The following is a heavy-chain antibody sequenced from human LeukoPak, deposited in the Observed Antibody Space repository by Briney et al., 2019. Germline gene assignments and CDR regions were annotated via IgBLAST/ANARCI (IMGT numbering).Heavy chain of an antibody. D-gene: IGHD6-6*01. Sequence: SETLSLTCTVSGGSISNKYWSWIRQPPGKGLEWIGYIYYSGNTNYNPSLKSRVTILVDTSKNQVSLKLSSVTAADTAVYFCARDWGVGGRPGYMGVWGKGTTVTVSS. J-gene: IGHJ6*03. CDR3: ARDWGVGGRPGYMGV. CDR2: IYYSGNT. V-gene: IGHV4-59*01. CDR1: GGSISNKY.